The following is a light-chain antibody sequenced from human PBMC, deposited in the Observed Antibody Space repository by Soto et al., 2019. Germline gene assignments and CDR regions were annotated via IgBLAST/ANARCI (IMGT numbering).Light chain of an antibody. V-gene: IGLV4-69*01. CDR2: LHSDGSH. Sequence: QSVLTQSPSASASLGASVKLTCTLSSGHSSYAIAWHQQQPEKGPRSLMKLHSDGSHTKGDGIPDRFSGSSSGAERHITISHRPSEDEADYYCQTWGTGIPVFGGGTKVTVL. CDR1: SGHSSYA. J-gene: IGLJ2*01. CDR3: QTWGTGIPV.